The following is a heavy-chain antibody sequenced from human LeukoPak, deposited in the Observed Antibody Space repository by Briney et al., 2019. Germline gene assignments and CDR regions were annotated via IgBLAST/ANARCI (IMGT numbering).Heavy chain of an antibody. D-gene: IGHD3-16*01. CDR2: ISGSGDNT. J-gene: IGHJ5*02. CDR1: GLTFSSYA. V-gene: IGHV3-23*01. Sequence: GGSLRLSCAASGLTFSSYAMSWVRQAPGKGLEWVSAISGSGDNTYYADSVKGRFTISRDNSKNTLYLQMNSLRAEDTAVYYCAKDPRSLRSGCFDPWGQGTLVTVSS. CDR3: AKDPRSLRSGCFDP.